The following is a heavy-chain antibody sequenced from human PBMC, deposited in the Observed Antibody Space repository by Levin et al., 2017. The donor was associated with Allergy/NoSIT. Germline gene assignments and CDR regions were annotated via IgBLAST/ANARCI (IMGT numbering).Heavy chain of an antibody. Sequence: ASVKVSCKASGYTFTSYDINWVRQATGQGLEWMGWMNPNSGNTGYAQKFQGRVTMTRNTSISTAYMELSSLRSEDTAVYYCARGKSPDYDILTGYYRPYDYGMDVWGQGTTVTVSS. V-gene: IGHV1-8*01. J-gene: IGHJ6*02. CDR2: MNPNSGNT. D-gene: IGHD3-9*01. CDR3: ARGKSPDYDILTGYYRPYDYGMDV. CDR1: GYTFTSYD.